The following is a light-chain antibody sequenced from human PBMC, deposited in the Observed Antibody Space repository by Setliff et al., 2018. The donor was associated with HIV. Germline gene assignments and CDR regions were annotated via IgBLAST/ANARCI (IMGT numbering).Light chain of an antibody. CDR1: SSNIGSNY. J-gene: IGLJ2*01. CDR3: SSYTRSSTL. CDR2: RNN. V-gene: IGLV1-47*01. Sequence: QSVLTQPPSASGTPGQRVTISCSGGSSNIGSNYVYWYQQLPGAAPKLLIYRNNQRPSGVPNRFSGSKSGTSASLAISGLRSEDEADYYCSSYTRSSTLFGGGTQLTVL.